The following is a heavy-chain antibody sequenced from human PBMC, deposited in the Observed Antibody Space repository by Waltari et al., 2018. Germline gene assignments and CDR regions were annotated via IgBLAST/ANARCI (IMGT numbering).Heavy chain of an antibody. CDR3: ARSTSAADYFDN. Sequence: EVQLVESGGGLVQPGGSLNLTCAASGFTCRTFWMHWVRQAPGKGLVWVSRVSSHGSGTDYADSVKGRFTISRDNAKNTLYLQMNSLRGEDTAVYYCARSTSAADYFDNWGQGTLVTVSS. CDR1: GFTCRTFW. CDR2: VSSHGSGT. D-gene: IGHD2-2*01. J-gene: IGHJ4*02. V-gene: IGHV3-74*01.